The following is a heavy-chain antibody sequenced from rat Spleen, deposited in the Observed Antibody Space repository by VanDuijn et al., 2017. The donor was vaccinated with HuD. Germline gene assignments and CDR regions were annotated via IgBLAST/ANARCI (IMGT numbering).Heavy chain of an antibody. J-gene: IGHJ3*01. CDR2: ISYSGST. D-gene: IGHD1-6*01. CDR3: ARTMYTADYYYVPFAF. Sequence: EVQLQESGPGLVKPSQSLSLTCSVTGYSITSNYWGWLRKFPGNKIEWMGYISYSGSTGSNPSLKSRISITRDTSKNQFFLQLNSVTTEDTATYYCARTMYTADYYYVPFAFWGQGTLVTVSS. V-gene: IGHV3-1*01. CDR1: GYSITSNY.